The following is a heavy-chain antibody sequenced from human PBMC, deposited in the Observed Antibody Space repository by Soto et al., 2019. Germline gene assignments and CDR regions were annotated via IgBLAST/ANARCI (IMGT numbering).Heavy chain of an antibody. V-gene: IGHV1-58*01. Sequence: SVKVSCKASGFTFTSSAVQWVRQARGQRLEWIGWIVVGSGNTNYVQKFQERVTITRGMSTSTAYMELSSLRSEDTAVYYCAAEGPTVRDVFDIRSQGTMVTVSS. D-gene: IGHD4-17*01. CDR3: AAEGPTVRDVFDI. CDR2: IVVGSGNT. J-gene: IGHJ3*02. CDR1: GFTFTSSA.